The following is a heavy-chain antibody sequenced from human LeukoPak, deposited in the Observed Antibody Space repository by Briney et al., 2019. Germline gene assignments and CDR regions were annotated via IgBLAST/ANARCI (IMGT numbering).Heavy chain of an antibody. CDR2: IYYSGST. CDR3: ASLHQVRGLTVFDY. J-gene: IGHJ4*02. Sequence: SETLSLTCTVSGGSISSYYWSWIRQPPGKGLEWIGYIYYSGSTNYNPSHKSRVTISVDTSKNQFSLKLSSVTAADTAVYYCASLHQVRGLTVFDYWGQGALVTVSS. D-gene: IGHD3-10*01. CDR1: GGSISSYY. V-gene: IGHV4-59*12.